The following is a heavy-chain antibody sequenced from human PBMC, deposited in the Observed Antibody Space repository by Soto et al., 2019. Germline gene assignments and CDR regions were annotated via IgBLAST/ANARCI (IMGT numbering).Heavy chain of an antibody. Sequence: LRLSCAASGFTFSSYAMHCVRQAPGKGLEWVAVISYDGSNKSYLESVKARFTTCRENYKNTLYSQMTRLRAEDTAVYYCARPFLTMVRGVLDYWGQGTLVTVSS. V-gene: IGHV3-30-3*01. CDR3: ARPFLTMVRGVLDY. CDR1: GFTFSSYA. D-gene: IGHD3-10*01. CDR2: ISYDGSNK. J-gene: IGHJ4*02.